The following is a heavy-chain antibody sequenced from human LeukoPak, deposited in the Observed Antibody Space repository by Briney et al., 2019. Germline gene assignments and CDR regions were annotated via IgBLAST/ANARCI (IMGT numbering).Heavy chain of an antibody. CDR1: GGSFSGYY. CDR3: ARQMDRIVVVPAAIRRIYYMDV. CDR2: INHSGST. Sequence: PSETLSLTCAVYGGSFSGYYWSWIRQPPGKGLEWIGEINHSGSTNYNPSLKSRVTISVDTSKNQFSLKLSSVTAADTAVYYCARQMDRIVVVPAAIRRIYYMDVWGKGTTVTISS. J-gene: IGHJ6*03. V-gene: IGHV4-34*01. D-gene: IGHD2-2*01.